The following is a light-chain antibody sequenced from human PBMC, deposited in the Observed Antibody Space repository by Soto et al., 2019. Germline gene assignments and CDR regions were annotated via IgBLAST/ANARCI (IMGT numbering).Light chain of an antibody. CDR2: DVS. J-gene: IGLJ1*01. CDR3: SSFRSSSTSYV. V-gene: IGLV2-14*03. CDR1: SSDIGDSNY. Sequence: QSVLTQPASVSGSPGQSITISCTGTSSDIGDSNYVSWYQQHPGKAPKLVIYDVSNRPSGVSNRFSGSKSANTASLTISGLQAEDEADYYCSSFRSSSTSYVLGTGTNVTVL.